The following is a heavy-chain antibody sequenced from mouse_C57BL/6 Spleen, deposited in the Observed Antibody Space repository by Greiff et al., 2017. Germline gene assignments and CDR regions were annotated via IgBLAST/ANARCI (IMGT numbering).Heavy chain of an antibody. CDR3: ARQGDYGSYYFDY. V-gene: IGHV5-12*01. J-gene: IGHJ2*01. CDR1: GFTFSDYY. CDR2: ISNGGGST. Sequence: EVQVVESGGGLVQPGGSLKLSCAASGFTFSDYYMYWVRQTPEKRLEWVAYISNGGGSTYYPDTVKGRFTISRDNAKNTLYLQMSRLKSEDTAMYYCARQGDYGSYYFDYWGQGTTLTVSS. D-gene: IGHD1-1*01.